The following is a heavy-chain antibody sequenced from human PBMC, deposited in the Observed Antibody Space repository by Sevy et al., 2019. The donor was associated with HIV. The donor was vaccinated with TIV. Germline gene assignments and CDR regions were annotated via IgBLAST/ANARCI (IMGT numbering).Heavy chain of an antibody. CDR1: GFTLRDYY. Sequence: GGSLRLSCTASGFTLRDYYMSWIRQAPGKGLQWISYISGSDDSGGDDTIYYADSVKGRFTISRDNAKNSLYLQMSSLRADDTAVYYCARDHVKDGKGGDYYYHAMDVWGRGTTVTASS. V-gene: IGHV3-11*01. J-gene: IGHJ6*02. CDR3: ARDHVKDGKGGDYYYHAMDV. D-gene: IGHD3-16*01. CDR2: ISGSDDSGGDDTI.